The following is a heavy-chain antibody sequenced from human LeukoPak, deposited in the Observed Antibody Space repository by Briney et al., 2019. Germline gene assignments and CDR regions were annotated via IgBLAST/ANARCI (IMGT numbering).Heavy chain of an antibody. D-gene: IGHD2-2*01. Sequence: GASVKVSCKASRDTFTGSFMHWVRQAPGQGLEWMGWINSNTGGTKFAQKFQGRVTMTRDTSISTAYMELRSLRSDDTAVYYCAREVGDYWGQGTLVTVSS. J-gene: IGHJ4*02. CDR1: RDTFTGSF. V-gene: IGHV1-2*02. CDR2: INSNTGGT. CDR3: AREVGDY.